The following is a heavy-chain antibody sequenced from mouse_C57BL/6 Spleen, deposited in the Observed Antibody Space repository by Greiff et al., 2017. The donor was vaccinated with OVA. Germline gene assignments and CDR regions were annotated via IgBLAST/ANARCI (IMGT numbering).Heavy chain of an antibody. Sequence: QVQLQQPGPELVKPGASVKISCKASGYAFSSSWMNWVKQRPGKGLEWIGRIYPGDGDTNYNGKFKGKATLTADKSSSTAYMQLSSLTSEDSAVYFCVTTERSYWYFDVWGTGTTVTVSS. D-gene: IGHD1-1*01. CDR3: VTTERSYWYFDV. CDR1: GYAFSSSW. V-gene: IGHV1-82*01. CDR2: IYPGDGDT. J-gene: IGHJ1*03.